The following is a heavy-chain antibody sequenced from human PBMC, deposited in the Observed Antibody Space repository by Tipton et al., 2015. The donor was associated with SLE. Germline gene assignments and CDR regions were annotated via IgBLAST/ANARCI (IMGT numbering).Heavy chain of an antibody. CDR3: ARQNCLDDYGDPRGWFDP. V-gene: IGHV5-51*01. D-gene: IGHD4-17*01. Sequence: QLVQSGAEVKKPGESLKISCKGSGYSFTSYWIGWVRQMPGKGLEWMGIIYPGDSDTSYSPSFQGQVTIPADKSISTAYLPWSSLKASDTAMYYCARQNCLDDYGDPRGWFDPWGQETLVTVS. J-gene: IGHJ5*02. CDR1: GYSFTSYW. CDR2: IYPGDSDT.